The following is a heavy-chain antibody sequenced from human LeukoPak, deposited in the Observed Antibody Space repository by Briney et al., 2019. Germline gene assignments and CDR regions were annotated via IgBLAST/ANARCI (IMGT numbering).Heavy chain of an antibody. J-gene: IGHJ3*02. Sequence: SVKVSCKASGGTFSSYAISWVRQAPGQGLEWMGGIIPIFGTANYAQKFQGRVTITADKSTSTAYMELSSLRSEDTAVYYCASDFWSGPYDAFDIWGQGTMVTVSS. D-gene: IGHD3-3*01. CDR3: ASDFWSGPYDAFDI. V-gene: IGHV1-69*06. CDR1: GGTFSSYA. CDR2: IIPIFGTA.